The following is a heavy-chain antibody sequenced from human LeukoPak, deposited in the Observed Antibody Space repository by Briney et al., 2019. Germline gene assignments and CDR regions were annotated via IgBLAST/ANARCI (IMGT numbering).Heavy chain of an antibody. CDR2: INPNSGGT. J-gene: IGHJ4*02. CDR1: GYTFTGYY. V-gene: IGHV1-2*02. D-gene: IGHD2-2*01. CDR3: ARLGGYCSSTSCQDAEKN. Sequence: ASVKVSCKASGYTFTGYYMHWVRQAPGQGLEWMGWINPNSGGTNYAQKFQGRVTMTWDTSISTAYMELSRLRSDDTAVYYCARLGGYCSSTSCQDAEKNWGQGTLVTVSS.